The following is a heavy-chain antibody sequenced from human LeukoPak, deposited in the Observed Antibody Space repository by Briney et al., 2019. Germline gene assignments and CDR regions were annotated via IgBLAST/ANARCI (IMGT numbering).Heavy chain of an antibody. CDR1: RFTFSSYW. J-gene: IGHJ4*02. V-gene: IGHV3-7*01. CDR2: IKQDGSEK. Sequence: PGGSLRLSCAASRFTFSSYWMSWVRQAPGKGLEWVANIKQDGSEKYYVDSVRGRFTISRDNAKNSLYLQMNSLRAEDTAVYYCAREEENNWNDGLLFDYWGQGTLVTVSS. CDR3: AREEENNWNDGLLFDY. D-gene: IGHD1-20*01.